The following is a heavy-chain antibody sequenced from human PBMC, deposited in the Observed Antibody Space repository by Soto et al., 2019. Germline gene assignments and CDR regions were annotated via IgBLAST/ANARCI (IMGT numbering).Heavy chain of an antibody. V-gene: IGHV3-23*01. D-gene: IGHD3-10*01. CDR3: AKSPRYTMVRGVIIGPFDY. CDR1: GFTFSSYA. Sequence: PGGSLRLSCAASGFTFSSYAMSWVRQAPGKGLEWVSAISGSGGSTYYADSVKGRFTISRDNSKNTLYLQMNSLRAEDTAVYYCAKSPRYTMVRGVIIGPFDYWGQGTLVTVSS. CDR2: ISGSGGST. J-gene: IGHJ4*02.